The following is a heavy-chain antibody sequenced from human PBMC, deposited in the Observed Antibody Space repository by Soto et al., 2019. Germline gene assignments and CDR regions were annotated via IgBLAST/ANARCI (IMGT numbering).Heavy chain of an antibody. D-gene: IGHD2-15*01. CDR3: ARENGDCSGGSCYNYFDY. J-gene: IGHJ4*02. CDR2: IIPIFGTA. CDR1: GGTFSSYA. Sequence: QVQLVQSGAEVKKPGSSVKVSCKASGGTFSSYAISWVRQAPGQGLEWMGGIIPIFGTANYAQKFQGRVTITADEPTSTAYMELSSLRSEDTAVYYCARENGDCSGGSCYNYFDYWGQGTLVTVSS. V-gene: IGHV1-69*01.